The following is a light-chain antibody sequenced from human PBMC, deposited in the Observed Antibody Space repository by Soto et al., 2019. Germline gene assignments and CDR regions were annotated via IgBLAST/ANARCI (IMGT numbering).Light chain of an antibody. V-gene: IGKV3-11*01. CDR1: QSVSSY. CDR3: QQRSNLIT. Sequence: ELVLTQSTATLSLSPGERATLSCSASQSVSSYSAWHQQTPGPPPRLIIYDASNRATGIPARFSGSGSGTDFTLTISSLAPEDFAFYYCQQRSNLITFGQGTRLEIK. J-gene: IGKJ5*01. CDR2: DAS.